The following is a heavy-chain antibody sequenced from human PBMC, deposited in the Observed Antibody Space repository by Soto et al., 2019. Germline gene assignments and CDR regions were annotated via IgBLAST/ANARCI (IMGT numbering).Heavy chain of an antibody. Sequence: EVRLLESGGGLVQPGGSLRLSCAASGFTFSRYAMSWVRQAPGKGLEWVSAISGSGGSTYYPDSVKGRFTISRDNSQNPLYLQMSSLRAEDTAIYCGAKDSYGSWSPDAFDIWGQGTLVTVSS. CDR3: AKDSYGSWSPDAFDI. J-gene: IGHJ3*02. CDR2: ISGSGGST. V-gene: IGHV3-23*01. CDR1: GFTFSRYA. D-gene: IGHD3-10*01.